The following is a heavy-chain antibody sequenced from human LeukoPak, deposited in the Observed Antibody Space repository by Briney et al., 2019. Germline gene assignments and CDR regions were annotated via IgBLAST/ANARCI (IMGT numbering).Heavy chain of an antibody. V-gene: IGHV1-18*01. CDR2: ISAYNGNT. CDR1: GGTFSSYA. CDR3: ARDSPGCSGGSCYTILFDY. J-gene: IGHJ4*02. Sequence: ASVKVSCKASGGTFSSYAISWVRQAPGQGLEWMGWISAYNGNTNYAQKLQGRVTMTTDTSTSTAYMELRSLRSDDTAVYYCARDSPGCSGGSCYTILFDYWGQGTLVTVSS. D-gene: IGHD2-15*01.